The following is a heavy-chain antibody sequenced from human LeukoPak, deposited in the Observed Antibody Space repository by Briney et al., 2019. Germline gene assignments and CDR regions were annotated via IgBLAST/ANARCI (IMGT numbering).Heavy chain of an antibody. D-gene: IGHD2-21*02. J-gene: IGHJ1*01. CDR3: AKDRIGCSGDCFSDTETFQN. Sequence: GGSLRLSCAASGFIFDRYVMSWVRQAPGKGLEWVSGISGNGGTTYYPDSVKGRFTISRDNSRNTLYLQMNSLRGDDTAVYYCAKDRIGCSGDCFSDTETFQNWGQGTLVTVSS. CDR2: ISGNGGTT. V-gene: IGHV3-23*01. CDR1: GFIFDRYV.